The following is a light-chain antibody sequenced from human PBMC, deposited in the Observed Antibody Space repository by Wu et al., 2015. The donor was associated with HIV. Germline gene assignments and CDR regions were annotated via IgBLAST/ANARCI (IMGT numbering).Light chain of an antibody. CDR1: QSLGSF. Sequence: EIVLTQSPGTLSLSPGERATLSCRASQSLGSFLAWYQQKPGQAPRLLIHDTSLRAAGVPARFGGSGSATNFTLTITSLEPEDFAVYYCQQRTNWLGTFGQGTTVEVK. CDR2: DTS. J-gene: IGKJ1*01. CDR3: QQRTNWLGT. V-gene: IGKV3-11*01.